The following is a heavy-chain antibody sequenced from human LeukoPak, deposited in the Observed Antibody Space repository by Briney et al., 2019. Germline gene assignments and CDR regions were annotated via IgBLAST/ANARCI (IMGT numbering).Heavy chain of an antibody. D-gene: IGHD6-19*01. CDR2: IDDDGGST. Sequence: GGSLRLSCAASGFTFSTDVMTWVRQAPGKGLEWVSAIDDDGGSTDYADSVRGRFTISRDNSKNTLFLEMNRLRADDTALYYCARRVGGTPDYWGRGTLVTVSS. V-gene: IGHV3-23*01. J-gene: IGHJ4*02. CDR1: GFTFSTDV. CDR3: ARRVGGTPDY.